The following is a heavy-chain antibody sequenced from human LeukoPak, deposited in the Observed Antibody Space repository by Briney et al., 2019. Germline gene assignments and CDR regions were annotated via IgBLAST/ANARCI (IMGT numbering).Heavy chain of an antibody. J-gene: IGHJ4*02. CDR1: GFTFSSYW. CDR3: ARGRTTVTPSIVDY. CDR2: IKQDGSEK. V-gene: IGHV3-7*03. Sequence: GGSLRLSCAASGFTFSSYWMSWVRQAPGKGLEWVANIKQDGSEKYYVDSVRGRFTISRDNAENSLYLQMNSPRAEDTAAYYCARGRTTVTPSIVDYWGQGTLVTVSS. D-gene: IGHD4-17*01.